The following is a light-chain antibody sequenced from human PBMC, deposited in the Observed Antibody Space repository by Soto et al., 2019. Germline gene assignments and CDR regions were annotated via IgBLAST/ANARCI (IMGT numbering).Light chain of an antibody. CDR2: DAS. J-gene: IGKJ5*01. CDR1: QSLLYGDGKTY. Sequence: DVVLTQAPLSLYVTLGHPASMSFKSTQSLLYGDGKTYLYWYLQRPGQPPQILIYDASNRFSGVPDRFSGSGSGTDFTLKISRVEAEDVGVYYCMQRTHVPITCGQGTRLEI. CDR3: MQRTHVPIT. V-gene: IGKV2D-29*01.